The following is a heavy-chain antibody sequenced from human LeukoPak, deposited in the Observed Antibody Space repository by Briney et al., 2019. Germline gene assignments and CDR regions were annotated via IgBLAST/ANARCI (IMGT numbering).Heavy chain of an antibody. J-gene: IGHJ4*02. D-gene: IGHD6-19*01. V-gene: IGHV3-74*01. Sequence: PGGSLRLSCAASGFTFSRYWMHWVRQAPGKGLVWVSRINSDGSSTSYADAVKGRFTISRDNAKNTLYLQMNSLRAEDTAVYYCAAKKAGWYYFNYWGQGTLVPVSS. CDR1: GFTFSRYW. CDR2: INSDGSST. CDR3: AAKKAGWYYFNY.